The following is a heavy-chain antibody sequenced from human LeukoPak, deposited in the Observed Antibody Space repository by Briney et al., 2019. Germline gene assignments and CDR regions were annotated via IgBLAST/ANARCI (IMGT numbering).Heavy chain of an antibody. CDR3: ARALGIAAAGY. CDR2: IIPILGIA. Sequence: ASVKVSCKASGGTFSSYAISWVRQAPGQGLEWMGRIIPILGIANYAQKFQGRVTITADKSTSTAYMELSSLRSEDTAVYYCARALGIAAAGYWGQGTLVTVSS. V-gene: IGHV1-69*04. J-gene: IGHJ4*02. CDR1: GGTFSSYA. D-gene: IGHD6-13*01.